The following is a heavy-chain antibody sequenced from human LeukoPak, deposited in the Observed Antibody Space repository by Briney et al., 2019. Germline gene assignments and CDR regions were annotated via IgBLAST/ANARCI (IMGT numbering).Heavy chain of an antibody. Sequence: GGSLRLSCAASGFTFSNYWMSWVRQAPGKGLEWVANIKQDGSEKYYVDSVKGRFIISRDNAKNSLYLQMNSLRAEDTAVYYCARDELAYCSGGSCYSNDYWGQGTLVTVSS. CDR2: IKQDGSEK. J-gene: IGHJ4*02. D-gene: IGHD2-15*01. CDR1: GFTFSNYW. CDR3: ARDELAYCSGGSCYSNDY. V-gene: IGHV3-7*04.